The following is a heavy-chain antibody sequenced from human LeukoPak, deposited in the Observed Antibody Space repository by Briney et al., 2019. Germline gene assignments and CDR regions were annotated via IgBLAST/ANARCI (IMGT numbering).Heavy chain of an antibody. Sequence: PGGSLRLSCAASGFTFGDYGMGWVRQAPGKGLEWVASINWNGGSTGYADSVKGRFTISRDNPKNSLFLQMASLRPDDTALYYCVRETISAAGPFHYGGQGTLVTVSS. CDR3: VRETISAAGPFHY. V-gene: IGHV3-20*04. CDR2: INWNGGST. J-gene: IGHJ4*02. D-gene: IGHD6-13*01. CDR1: GFTFGDYG.